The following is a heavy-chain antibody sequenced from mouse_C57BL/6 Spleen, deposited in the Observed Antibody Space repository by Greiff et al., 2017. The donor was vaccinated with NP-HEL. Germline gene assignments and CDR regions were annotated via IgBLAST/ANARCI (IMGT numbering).Heavy chain of an antibody. CDR1: GFTFSSYA. D-gene: IGHD3-2*02. J-gene: IGHJ2*01. Sequence: EVQGVESGGGLVKPGGSLKLSCAASGFTFSSYAMSWVRQTPEKRLEWVATISDGGSYTYYPDNVTGRFTISRDNAKNNLYLQMSHLKSEDTAMYYCARDGSSGHLDYWGQGTTLTVSS. V-gene: IGHV5-4*01. CDR3: ARDGSSGHLDY. CDR2: ISDGGSYT.